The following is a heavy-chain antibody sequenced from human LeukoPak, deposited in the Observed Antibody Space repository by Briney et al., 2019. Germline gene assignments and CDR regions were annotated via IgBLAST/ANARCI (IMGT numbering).Heavy chain of an antibody. Sequence: KVGESLKISCKGSGYRFSSYWIAWLRPIPGKGLEWMGVIYPGDSDTRHSPSFQGQVTISADKSISTAYLQWSSLKASDTGMYYCARHRITVTTYSRFDYWGQGTLVTVSS. V-gene: IGHV5-51*01. CDR1: GYRFSSYW. D-gene: IGHD4-17*01. J-gene: IGHJ4*02. CDR2: IYPGDSDT. CDR3: ARHRITVTTYSRFDY.